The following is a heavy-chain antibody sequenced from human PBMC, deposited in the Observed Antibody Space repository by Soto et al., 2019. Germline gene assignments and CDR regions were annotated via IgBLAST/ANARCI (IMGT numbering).Heavy chain of an antibody. Sequence: EVQLLESGGGLVQPGGSLRLSCTVSGFTFSSYAMSWVRQAPGKGLEWVSAISASGGSIYYADSVKGRFTISRDNSKNTLYLQMKSLRAEDTAVYYCAKHPPILGYTGLEPGIFDYWGQGTLVTVSA. CDR3: AKHPPILGYTGLEPGIFDY. J-gene: IGHJ4*02. CDR1: GFTFSSYA. V-gene: IGHV3-23*01. D-gene: IGHD2-2*02. CDR2: ISASGGSI.